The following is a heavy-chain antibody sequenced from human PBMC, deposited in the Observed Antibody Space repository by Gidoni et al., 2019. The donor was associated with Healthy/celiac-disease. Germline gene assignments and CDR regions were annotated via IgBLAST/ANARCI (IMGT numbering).Heavy chain of an antibody. CDR2: ISGSGGST. CDR1: VFTFILYA. CDR3: AKSSYDFWSGYRYYYYYMDV. J-gene: IGHJ6*03. V-gene: IGHV3-23*01. D-gene: IGHD3-3*01. Sequence: EVQLLESGGGLVQPGGSLRLSCAASVFTFILYALRWVRQAPGKGLEWVSAISGSGGSTYDADSVKGRFIIARDNSKNTLYLQRNSLRAEDTAVYYGAKSSYDFWSGYRYYYYYMDVWGKGTTVTVSS.